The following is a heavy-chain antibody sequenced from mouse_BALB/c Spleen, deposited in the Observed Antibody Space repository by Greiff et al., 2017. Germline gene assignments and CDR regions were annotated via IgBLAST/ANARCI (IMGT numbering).Heavy chain of an antibody. J-gene: IGHJ4*01. CDR1: GFSLTSYG. V-gene: IGHV2-9*02. CDR2: IWAGGST. Sequence: VQLVESGPGLVAPSQSLSITCTVSGFSLTSYGVHWVRQPPGKGLEWLGVIWAGGSTNYNSALMSRLSISKDNSKSQVFLKMNSLQTDDTAMYYCARQTPKGGFYYYAMDYWGQGTSVTVSS. CDR3: ARQTPKGGFYYYAMDY.